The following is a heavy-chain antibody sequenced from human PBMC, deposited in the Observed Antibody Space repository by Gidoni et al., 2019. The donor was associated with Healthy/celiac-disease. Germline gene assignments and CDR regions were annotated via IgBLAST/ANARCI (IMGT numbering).Heavy chain of an antibody. J-gene: IGHJ4*02. CDR3: ARDHRRSTIPPDY. CDR1: GFTFSSYW. CDR2: IKQDGSEK. V-gene: IGHV3-7*01. Sequence: EVQLVESGGGLVQPGGSLRLSCAASGFTFSSYWMSWVRQAPGKGLEWVANIKQDGSEKYYVDSVKGRFTISRDNAKNSLYLQMNSLRAEDTAVYYCARDHRRSTIPPDYWGQGTLVTVSS. D-gene: IGHD1-26*01.